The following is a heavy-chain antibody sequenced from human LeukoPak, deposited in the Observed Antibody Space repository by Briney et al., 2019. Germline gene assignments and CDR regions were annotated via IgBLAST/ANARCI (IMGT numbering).Heavy chain of an antibody. CDR1: GGSFSGYY. CDR3: GRGLNYSSSSDY. J-gene: IGHJ4*02. CDR2: INHSGST. V-gene: IGHV4-34*01. Sequence: SETLSLTCAVYGGSFSGYYWSWIRQPPGKGLEWIGEINHSGSTNYNPSLKSRVTISVDTSKNQFSLKLSSVTAADTAVYYCGRGLNYSSSSDYWGQGTLVTVSS. D-gene: IGHD6-13*01.